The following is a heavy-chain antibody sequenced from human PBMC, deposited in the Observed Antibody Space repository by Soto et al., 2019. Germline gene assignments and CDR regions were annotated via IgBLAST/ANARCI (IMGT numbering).Heavy chain of an antibody. CDR2: SRDKGNSYST. Sequence: EVQLVESGGGLFQPGGSLRLSCAGSGFTFSDYYIDWVRQAPGKGLEWVGRSRDKGNSYSTDYAASVKGRFTVSRDASKHSLYLQMNSLKTEDTALYYCTRSITGTTSSDYWGQGTLVTVSS. D-gene: IGHD1-7*01. CDR3: TRSITGTTSSDY. J-gene: IGHJ4*02. CDR1: GFTFSDYY. V-gene: IGHV3-72*01.